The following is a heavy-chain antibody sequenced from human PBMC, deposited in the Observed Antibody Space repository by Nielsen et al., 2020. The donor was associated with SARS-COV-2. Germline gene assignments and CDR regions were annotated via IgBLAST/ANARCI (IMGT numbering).Heavy chain of an antibody. CDR2: IYYSGST. D-gene: IGHD3-10*01. V-gene: IGHV4-39*07. Sequence: RQPPGKGLEWIGSIYYSGSTYYNPSLKSRVTMSVDTSKNQFSLKLNSVTAADTAVYYCARGARYRSARVSFRTRYLDYWGQGTLVTVSS. CDR3: ARGARYRSARVSFRTRYLDY. J-gene: IGHJ4*02.